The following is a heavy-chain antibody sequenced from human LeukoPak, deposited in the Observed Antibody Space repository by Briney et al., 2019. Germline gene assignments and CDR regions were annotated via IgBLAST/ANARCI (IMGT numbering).Heavy chain of an antibody. Sequence: GGSVRLSCAASGFTFSSYAMSWVRQATGKGLEWVSSISGSGGSTYYADSVKGRFTISRDNSKNTLYLQMNSLRAEDTAVYYCAKGWSSGYYYAVECWGQGTLVTVSS. CDR1: GFTFSSYA. CDR2: ISGSGGST. V-gene: IGHV3-23*01. J-gene: IGHJ4*02. CDR3: AKGWSSGYYYAVEC. D-gene: IGHD3-22*01.